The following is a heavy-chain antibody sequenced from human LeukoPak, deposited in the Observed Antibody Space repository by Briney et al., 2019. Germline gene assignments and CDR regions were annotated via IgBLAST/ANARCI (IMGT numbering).Heavy chain of an antibody. D-gene: IGHD6-19*01. CDR2: ISYDGSNK. CDR3: AKDQESSGWDY. J-gene: IGHJ4*02. CDR1: GFTFSSYG. Sequence: GRSLRLSCAAPGFTFSSYGMHWVRQAPGKGLEWVAVISYDGSNKYYADSVKGRFTISRDNSKNTLYLQMNSLRAEDTAVYYCAKDQESSGWDYWGQGTLVTVSS. V-gene: IGHV3-30*18.